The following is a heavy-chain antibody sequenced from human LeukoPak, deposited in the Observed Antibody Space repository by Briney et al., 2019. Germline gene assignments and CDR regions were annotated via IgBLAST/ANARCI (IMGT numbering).Heavy chain of an antibody. D-gene: IGHD6-19*01. Sequence: KASETLSLTCTVSGGSVSSGSYYWSWIRQPPGKGLEWIGYIYYSGSTNYNPSLKSRVTISVDTSKNQFSLKLSSVTAADTAVYYCALRMSSGWGAFDTWGQGTMVTVSS. CDR2: IYYSGST. J-gene: IGHJ3*02. CDR1: GGSVSSGSYY. V-gene: IGHV4-61*01. CDR3: ALRMSSGWGAFDT.